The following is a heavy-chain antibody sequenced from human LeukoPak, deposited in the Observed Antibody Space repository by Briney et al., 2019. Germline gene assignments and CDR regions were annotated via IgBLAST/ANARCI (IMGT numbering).Heavy chain of an antibody. CDR2: IFDSGST. Sequence: PSETLSLTCTVSGGSVNSGTYYWTWIRQPPGTGLEWIGYIFDSGSTNYNPSLKSRVTISVNTSKNQFSLKLTSVTAADTAVYYCARVSIYDVLTGYYLGGATFDYWGQGTLVTVSS. D-gene: IGHD3-9*01. J-gene: IGHJ4*02. CDR1: GGSVNSGTYY. V-gene: IGHV4-61*01. CDR3: ARVSIYDVLTGYYLGGATFDY.